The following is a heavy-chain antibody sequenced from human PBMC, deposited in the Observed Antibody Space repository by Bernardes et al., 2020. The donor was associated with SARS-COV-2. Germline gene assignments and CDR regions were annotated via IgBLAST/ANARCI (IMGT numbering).Heavy chain of an antibody. Sequence: GGSLRLSCATSGFVFTGYAMSWVRQAPGKGLEWVANIKGDGSQRSSADSVRGRFTISRDNAKNLLYLQMNNLRVEDTAVYFCARIDDVTGRDHWGQGTLVTVSS. CDR1: GFVFTGYA. J-gene: IGHJ4*02. CDR2: IKGDGSQR. CDR3: ARIDDVTGRDH. V-gene: IGHV3-7*01. D-gene: IGHD3-9*01.